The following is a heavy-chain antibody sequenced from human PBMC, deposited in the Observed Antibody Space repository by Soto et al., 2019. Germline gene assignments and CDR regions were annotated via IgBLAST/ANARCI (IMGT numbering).Heavy chain of an antibody. V-gene: IGHV4-39*01. Sequence: SETLSLTCTVSGGSISSSGYYWGWIRQPPGKGLEWIGSIYYSGSTYYNPSLKSRVTISVDTSKNQFSLKLSSVTAADTAVYYCARNEWIQLWLQPYYFDYWGQGTLVTVSS. CDR1: GGSISSSGYY. J-gene: IGHJ4*02. CDR3: ARNEWIQLWLQPYYFDY. D-gene: IGHD5-18*01. CDR2: IYYSGST.